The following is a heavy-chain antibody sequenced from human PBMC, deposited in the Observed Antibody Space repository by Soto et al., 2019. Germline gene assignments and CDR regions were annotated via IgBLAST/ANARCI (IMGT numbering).Heavy chain of an antibody. CDR3: AKREMSLWSGYSAYYYYMDV. Sequence: TGGSLRLSCAASGFTFSSYSMNWVRQAPGKGLEWVSSIISSSSNTYYADSVKGRFTISRDNSKNTLYLQMNSLRAEDTAVYYCAKREMSLWSGYSAYYYYMDVWGKGTTVTVSS. CDR2: IISSSSNT. CDR1: GFTFSSYS. J-gene: IGHJ6*03. V-gene: IGHV3-21*04. D-gene: IGHD3-3*01.